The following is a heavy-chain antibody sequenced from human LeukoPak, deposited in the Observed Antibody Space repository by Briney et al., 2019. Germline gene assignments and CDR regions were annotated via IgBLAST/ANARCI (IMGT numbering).Heavy chain of an antibody. Sequence: SETLSLTCAVYGGSFSGYWWSWIRQPPGKGLEWIGEINHSGNTNYNPSLKSRVTISVDTSKNHFSLKLSSATAADTAVYYCIRNFDYWGQGTLVTVSS. CDR2: INHSGNT. V-gene: IGHV4-34*01. CDR1: GGSFSGYW. J-gene: IGHJ4*02. CDR3: IRNFDY.